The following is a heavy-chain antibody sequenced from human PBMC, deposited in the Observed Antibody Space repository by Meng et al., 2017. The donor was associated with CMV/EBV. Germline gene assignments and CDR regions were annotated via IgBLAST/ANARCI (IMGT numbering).Heavy chain of an antibody. CDR1: GYACINYD. D-gene: IGHD1-14*01. J-gene: IGHJ4*02. CDR3: ARGRIFDH. CDR2: MNPSSGDT. Sequence: SVRVSCKASGYACINYDINWMRQAAGQGLEWMGWMNPSSGDTGYAPNFQDRVSISRDTSTGTAFMDLSSLRSDDTAVYYCARGRIFDHWGQGTLVTVSS. V-gene: IGHV1-8*03.